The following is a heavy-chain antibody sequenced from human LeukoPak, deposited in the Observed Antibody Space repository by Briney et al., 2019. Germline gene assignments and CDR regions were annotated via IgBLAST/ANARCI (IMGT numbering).Heavy chain of an antibody. J-gene: IGHJ5*02. V-gene: IGHV3-7*01. CDR1: GFTFTDYW. CDR3: ARGSSNVAARNNWFDP. CDR2: INQDGSKK. Sequence: GGSLRLSCTTSGFTFTDYWMTWVRQAPGKGLEWVANINQDGSKKFYVDSVKGRFTISRDNAKNALYLQMNSLRAEDTGVYFCARGSSNVAARNNWFDPWGQGTLVTVSS. D-gene: IGHD6-6*01.